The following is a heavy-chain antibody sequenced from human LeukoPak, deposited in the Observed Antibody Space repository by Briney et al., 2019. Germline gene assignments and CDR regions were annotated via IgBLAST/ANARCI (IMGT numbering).Heavy chain of an antibody. Sequence: SETLSLTCTVSGGSISSGSYYWSWIRQPAGKGLEWLGRIYTSGSTNYNTSLKSRVTISVDTSKNQFSLKLSSVTAPDTAVYYCARDRPITMVRGVITFDYWGQGTLVTVSS. CDR3: ARDRPITMVRGVITFDY. CDR2: IYTSGST. D-gene: IGHD3-10*01. V-gene: IGHV4-61*02. J-gene: IGHJ4*02. CDR1: GGSISSGSYY.